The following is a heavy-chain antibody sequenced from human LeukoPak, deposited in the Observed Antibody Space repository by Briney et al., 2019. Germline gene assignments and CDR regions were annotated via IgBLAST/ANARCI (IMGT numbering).Heavy chain of an antibody. CDR2: FHTTGSS. Sequence: SETLSLTCTFSVGSISRYYWSWLRQPAGKGLEWIGRFHTTGSSNYNPSLTSRVTMSVDTSKNQFSLKLRSVTPADTAVYHCARGPSCSSSWYSTERYYFDYWGQGTLVSVSS. CDR1: VGSISRYY. CDR3: ARGPSCSSSWYSTERYYFDY. D-gene: IGHD6-13*01. J-gene: IGHJ4*02. V-gene: IGHV4-4*07.